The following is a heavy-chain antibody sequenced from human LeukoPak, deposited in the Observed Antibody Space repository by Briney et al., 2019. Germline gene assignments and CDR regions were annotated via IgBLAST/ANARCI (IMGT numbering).Heavy chain of an antibody. CDR2: ISWNSGSI. CDR3: AKDTAPYCYDSSGTFDY. CDR1: GFTFDDYA. J-gene: IGHJ4*02. Sequence: PGGSLRLSCADSGFTFDDYAMHWVRQAPGKGVEWVSGISWNSGSIGYADSVKGRFTISRDNAKNSLYLQMNSLRAEDMALYYCAKDTAPYCYDSSGTFDYWGQGTLVTVSS. V-gene: IGHV3-9*03. D-gene: IGHD3-22*01.